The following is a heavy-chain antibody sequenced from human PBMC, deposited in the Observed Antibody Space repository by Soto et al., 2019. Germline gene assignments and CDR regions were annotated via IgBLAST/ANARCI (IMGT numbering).Heavy chain of an antibody. CDR1: GLTFSGHA. V-gene: IGHV3-30-3*01. Sequence: QVQLVESGGGVVQPGTSLRLSCAASGLTFSGHAMQWVRQAPGKGLDWVEAISNDGTYSVYADSVKGRFTMSRDKSKNTEHLQSDSLRGENMAVNKGGRDVAVSGTRGTNYYGGQGTQVTVSS. J-gene: IGHJ4*02. D-gene: IGHD3-10*01. CDR3: GRDVAVSGTRGTNYY. CDR2: ISNDGTYS.